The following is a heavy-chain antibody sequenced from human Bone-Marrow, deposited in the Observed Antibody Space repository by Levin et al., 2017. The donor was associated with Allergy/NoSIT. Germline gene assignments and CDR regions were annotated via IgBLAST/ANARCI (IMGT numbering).Heavy chain of an antibody. CDR3: ARTLIAAAGKGPFDY. Sequence: LRLSFTVSGGSISSGGYYWSWIRQHPGKGLEWIGYIYYSGSTYYNPSLKSRVTISVDTSKNQFSLKLSSVTAADTAVYYCARTLIAAAGKGPFDYWGQGTLVTVSS. CDR1: GGSISSGGYY. J-gene: IGHJ4*02. D-gene: IGHD6-13*01. V-gene: IGHV4-31*03. CDR2: IYYSGST.